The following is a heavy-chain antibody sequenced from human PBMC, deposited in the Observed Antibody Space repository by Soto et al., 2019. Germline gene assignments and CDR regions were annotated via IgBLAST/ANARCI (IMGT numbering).Heavy chain of an antibody. V-gene: IGHV1-8*01. J-gene: IGHJ5*02. D-gene: IGHD3-10*01. CDR2: MNPNSGDT. CDR3: ARDYSGSGGGWFDP. CDR1: GYTFTSYD. Sequence: GASVKVSCKASGYTFTSYDLSWVRQAPGQGLEWMGWMNPNSGDTGYAQKFQGRVSLTRDTSINTAYMELSSLRSDDTAVYYCARDYSGSGGGWFDPWGQGTLVTVSS.